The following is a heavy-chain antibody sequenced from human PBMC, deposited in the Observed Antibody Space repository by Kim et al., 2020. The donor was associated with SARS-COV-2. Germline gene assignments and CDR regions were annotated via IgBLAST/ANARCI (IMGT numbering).Heavy chain of an antibody. Sequence: SETLSLTCTVSGGSISSSSYYWGWIRQPPGKGLEWIGSIYYSGSTYYNPSLKSRVTISVDTSKNQFSLKLSSVTAADTAVYYCARLIHGYSYDYGVDYWGQGTRVTVSS. CDR3: ARLIHGYSYDYGVDY. CDR1: GGSISSSSYY. V-gene: IGHV4-39*01. CDR2: IYYSGST. J-gene: IGHJ4*02. D-gene: IGHD5-18*01.